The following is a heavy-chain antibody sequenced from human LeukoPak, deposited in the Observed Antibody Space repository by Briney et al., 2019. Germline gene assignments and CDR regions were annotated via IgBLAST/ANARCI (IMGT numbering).Heavy chain of an antibody. J-gene: IGHJ4*02. Sequence: PSETLSLTCAVYGGSFSGYYWSWIRQPPGKGLGWIGEINHSGSTNYNPSLKSRVTISVDTSKNQFSLKLSSVTAADTAVYYCASHCSSTSCYDFGYWGQGTLVTVSS. CDR3: ASHCSSTSCYDFGY. CDR2: INHSGST. V-gene: IGHV4-34*01. D-gene: IGHD2-2*01. CDR1: GGSFSGYY.